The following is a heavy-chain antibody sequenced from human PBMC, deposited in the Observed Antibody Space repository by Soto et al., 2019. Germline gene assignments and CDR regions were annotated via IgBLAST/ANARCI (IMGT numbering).Heavy chain of an antibody. CDR1: GFTFSSYS. D-gene: IGHD2-15*01. J-gene: IGHJ6*02. Sequence: EVQLVESGGGLVKPGGSLRLSCAASGFTFSSYSMNWVRQAPGKGLEWVSSISSSSSYIYYADSVKGRFTISRDNAKNSLYLQLNRLRAEDTAVYYCARDLYCSGGSCYSPDYDYYGMDVWGQGTTVTVSS. CDR3: ARDLYCSGGSCYSPDYDYYGMDV. CDR2: ISSSSSYI. V-gene: IGHV3-21*01.